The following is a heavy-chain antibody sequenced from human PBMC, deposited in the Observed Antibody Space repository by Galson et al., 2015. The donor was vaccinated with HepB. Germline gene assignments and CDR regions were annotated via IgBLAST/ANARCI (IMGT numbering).Heavy chain of an antibody. Sequence: LSLTCTASGGSISSGSYYWSWIRQPAGKGLEWIGRIYTSGSTNYNPSLKSRVTMSVDTSKNQFSLKLSSVTAADTAIYYCARGRAWGKWEDWGQGALVTVSS. V-gene: IGHV4-61*02. CDR3: ARGRAWGKWED. CDR2: IYTSGST. J-gene: IGHJ4*02. CDR1: GGSISSGSYY. D-gene: IGHD1-26*01.